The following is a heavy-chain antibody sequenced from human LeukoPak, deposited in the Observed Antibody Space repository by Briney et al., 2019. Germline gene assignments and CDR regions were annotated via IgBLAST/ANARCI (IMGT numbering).Heavy chain of an antibody. CDR2: ISAYNGNT. V-gene: IGHV1-18*04. Sequence: ASVKVSCKASGYIFTIYGISWVRQAPGQGLEWMGWISAYNGNTNYAQNLQDRATMTTDTSTSTAYMELRSLRSDDTAVYYCVRDPGNTGYDSFDSWGQGTLVTVSP. CDR1: GYIFTIYG. CDR3: VRDPGNTGYDSFDS. J-gene: IGHJ4*02. D-gene: IGHD5-12*01.